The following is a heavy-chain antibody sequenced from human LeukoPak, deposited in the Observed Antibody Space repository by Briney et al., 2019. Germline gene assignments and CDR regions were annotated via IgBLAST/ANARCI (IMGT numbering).Heavy chain of an antibody. CDR3: ARNPQRLSYYYYVDV. D-gene: IGHD6-25*01. CDR2: IYYSGST. J-gene: IGHJ6*03. CDR1: GGSISSYY. Sequence: PSETLSLTCTVSGGSISSYYWSWIRQPPGKGLEWIGYIYYSGSTNYNPSLKSRVTISVDTSKNQFSLKLSSVTAADTAVYYCARNPQRLSYYYYVDVWGKGTTVTVSS. V-gene: IGHV4-59*01.